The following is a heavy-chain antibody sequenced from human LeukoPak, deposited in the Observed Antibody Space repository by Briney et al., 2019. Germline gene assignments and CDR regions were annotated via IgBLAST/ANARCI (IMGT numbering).Heavy chain of an antibody. CDR2: IYTSGGT. Sequence: ASQTLSLTCTVSGGSISSGSYYWSWIRQPAGKGLEWIGRIYTSGGTNYNPSLKSRVTISVDTSKNLFSLKLSSVTAADTAVYYCARSPRAFSGYSYGLDYWGQGTLVTVSS. CDR3: ARSPRAFSGYSYGLDY. CDR1: GGSISSGSYY. V-gene: IGHV4-61*02. D-gene: IGHD5-18*01. J-gene: IGHJ4*02.